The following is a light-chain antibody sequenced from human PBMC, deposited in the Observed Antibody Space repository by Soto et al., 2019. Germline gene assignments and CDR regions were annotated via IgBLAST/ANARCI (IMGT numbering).Light chain of an antibody. CDR3: QQYNSYPGT. J-gene: IGKJ1*01. V-gene: IGKV1-5*01. CDR2: DAS. Sequence: DIQMTQSPSTLYASVGDRVTITCRASQSISSWLAWYQQKPGKDPKLLIYDASSLESGVPSRFSGSGSGTEFTLTISSMQPDDFATYYCQQYNSYPGTFGQWTKVEIK. CDR1: QSISSW.